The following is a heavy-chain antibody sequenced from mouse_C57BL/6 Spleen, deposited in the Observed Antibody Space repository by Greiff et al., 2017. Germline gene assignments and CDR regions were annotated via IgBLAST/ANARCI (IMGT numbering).Heavy chain of an antibody. CDR2: IWGVGST. J-gene: IGHJ3*01. CDR3: ASSFTTVVAPFAY. CDR1: GFSLTSYG. Sequence: QVQLKQSGPGLVAPSQSLSITCTVSGFSLTSYGVDWVRQSPGKGLEWLGVIWGVGSTNYNSALKSRLSISKDNSKSQVFLKMNSLQTDDTAMYYCASSFTTVVAPFAYWGQGTLVTVSA. D-gene: IGHD1-1*01. V-gene: IGHV2-6*01.